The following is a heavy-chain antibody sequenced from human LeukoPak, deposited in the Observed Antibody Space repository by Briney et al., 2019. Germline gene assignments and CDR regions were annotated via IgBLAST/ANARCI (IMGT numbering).Heavy chain of an antibody. CDR1: GGSFSGYY. V-gene: IGHV4-59*10. CDR2: IYTSGST. CDR3: ARVRGRTFDY. J-gene: IGHJ4*02. Sequence: SETLSLTCAVYGGSFSGYYWSWIRQPAGKGLEWIGRIYTSGSTNYNPSLKSRVTMSVDTSKNQFSLKLSSVTAADTAVYYCARVRGRTFDYWGQGTLVTVSS.